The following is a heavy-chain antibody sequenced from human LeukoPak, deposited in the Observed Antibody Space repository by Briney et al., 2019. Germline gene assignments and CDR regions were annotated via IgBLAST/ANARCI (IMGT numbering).Heavy chain of an antibody. J-gene: IGHJ4*02. V-gene: IGHV3-15*07. CDR3: VRDLGGRSGH. CDR1: GLTFNNAW. D-gene: IGHD1-26*01. CDR2: IKSKIDGGST. Sequence: GGSLRLSCAASGLTFNNAWMNWVRQAPGKGLEWVGRIKSKIDGGSTDYATPVKGRFTISRDDSKNTLYLQMSSLKPEDTAVYYCVRDLGGRSGHWGQGTLVTVSS.